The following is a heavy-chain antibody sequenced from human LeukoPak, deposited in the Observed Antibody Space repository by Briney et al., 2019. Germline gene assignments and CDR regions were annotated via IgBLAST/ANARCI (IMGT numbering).Heavy chain of an antibody. Sequence: GGSLRLSCAASGFTFSSYGMHWVRQAPGKGLEWVAFIRYDGSNKYYADSVKGRFTISRDNSKNTLYLHVNSLRAEDTAVYYCAKDRVTWGSGYGDYGGFDYWGQGTLVTVSS. CDR3: AKDRVTWGSGYGDYGGFDY. V-gene: IGHV3-30*02. CDR1: GFTFSSYG. J-gene: IGHJ4*02. CDR2: IRYDGSNK. D-gene: IGHD4-17*01.